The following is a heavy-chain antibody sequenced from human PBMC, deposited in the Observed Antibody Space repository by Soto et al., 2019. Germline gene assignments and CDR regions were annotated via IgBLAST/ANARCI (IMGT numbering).Heavy chain of an antibody. CDR1: GYSFTTYA. V-gene: IGHV1-3*01. Sequence: QVQLVQSGAEVKRPGASVKISCKTSGYSFTTYAIHWVRQAPGQRLEWMGWISGGNGNTKYSQKFQGRVTITTDTSAGTAFMELSSLRSEDTAVYYCARDWNDAYYYYYMDFWGKGTSVTVSS. D-gene: IGHD1-1*01. CDR3: ARDWNDAYYYYYMDF. CDR2: ISGGNGNT. J-gene: IGHJ6*03.